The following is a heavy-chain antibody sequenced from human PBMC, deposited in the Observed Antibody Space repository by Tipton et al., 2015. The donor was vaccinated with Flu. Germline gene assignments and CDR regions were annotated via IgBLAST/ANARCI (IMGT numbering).Heavy chain of an antibody. Sequence: TLSLTCAVYGGSFSGYYWSWIRQPPGKGLEWIGEINHSGSTNYNPSLKSRVTISVDTSKNQFSLKLSSVTAADTAVYYCARGVVVAATPPLFYMDVWGKGTTVTVSS. D-gene: IGHD2-15*01. V-gene: IGHV4-34*01. CDR1: GGSFSGYY. J-gene: IGHJ6*03. CDR3: ARGVVVAATPPLFYMDV. CDR2: INHSGST.